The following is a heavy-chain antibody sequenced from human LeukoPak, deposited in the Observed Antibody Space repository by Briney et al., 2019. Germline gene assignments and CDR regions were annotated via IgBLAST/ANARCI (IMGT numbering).Heavy chain of an antibody. Sequence: PSETLSLTCTVSGGSISSSSYYWSWIRQPAGKGLEWIGRIYTSGSTNYIPSLKSRLTISVDTSKNQFSLRLSSVTAADTAVYYCARHEYNQDSSGYYVPTDFDYWGQGTLVTVSS. D-gene: IGHD3-22*01. J-gene: IGHJ4*02. CDR3: ARHEYNQDSSGYYVPTDFDY. V-gene: IGHV4-61*02. CDR2: IYTSGST. CDR1: GGSISSSSYY.